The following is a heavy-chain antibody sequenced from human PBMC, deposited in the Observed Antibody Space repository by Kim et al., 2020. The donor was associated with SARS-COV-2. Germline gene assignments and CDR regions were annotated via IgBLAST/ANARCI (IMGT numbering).Heavy chain of an antibody. V-gene: IGHV5-51*01. D-gene: IGHD3-10*01. Sequence: GESLQISCKGSGYSFTSYWIGWVRQMPGKGLEWMGIIYPGDSDTRYSPSFQGQVTISADKSISTAYLQWSSLKASDTAMYYCARHEGVHYYGSGSYSYYYYYYGMDVWGQGTTVTVSS. CDR1: GYSFTSYW. J-gene: IGHJ6*02. CDR2: IYPGDSDT. CDR3: ARHEGVHYYGSGSYSYYYYYYGMDV.